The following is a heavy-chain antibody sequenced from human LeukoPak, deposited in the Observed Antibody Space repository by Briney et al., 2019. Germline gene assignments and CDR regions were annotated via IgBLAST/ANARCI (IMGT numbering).Heavy chain of an antibody. CDR1: GGSISSYY. Sequence: SETLSLTCTVSGGSISSYYWSWIRQPPGKGLEWIGYIYYSGSTNHNPSLKSRVTISVDTSKNQFSLKLSSVTAADTAVYYCARSGIAAAGRPYYYYGMDVWGKGTTVTVSS. D-gene: IGHD6-13*01. J-gene: IGHJ6*04. CDR3: ARSGIAAAGRPYYYYGMDV. CDR2: IYYSGST. V-gene: IGHV4-59*01.